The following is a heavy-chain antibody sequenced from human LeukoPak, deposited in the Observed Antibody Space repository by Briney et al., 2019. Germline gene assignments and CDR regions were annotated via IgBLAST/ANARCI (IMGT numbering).Heavy chain of an antibody. Sequence: ASVKVSCKASGYTFTDYYMHWVRQAPGQGLEWMGWINPNSGGTNYAQKFQGRVTMTRDTSISTAYMELSRLLSDDTAVYYCARDASSTSCCDGFDIWGQGTIVTVSS. CDR1: GYTFTDYY. J-gene: IGHJ3*02. V-gene: IGHV1-2*02. CDR3: ARDASSTSCCDGFDI. CDR2: INPNSGGT. D-gene: IGHD2-2*01.